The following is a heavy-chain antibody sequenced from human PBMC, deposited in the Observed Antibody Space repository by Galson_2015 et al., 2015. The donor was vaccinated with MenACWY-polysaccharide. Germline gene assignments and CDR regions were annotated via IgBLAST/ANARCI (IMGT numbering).Heavy chain of an antibody. V-gene: IGHV3-9*01. CDR3: AKELLRLGACDI. CDR2: ISWNSGSI. Sequence: SLRLSCAASGFTFDDYAMHWVRQAPGKGLEWASGISWNSGSIGYADSVKGRFTISRDNAKNSLYLQMNSLRAEDTALYYCAKELLRLGACDIWGQGTMVTVS. J-gene: IGHJ3*02. CDR1: GFTFDDYA. D-gene: IGHD3-3*01.